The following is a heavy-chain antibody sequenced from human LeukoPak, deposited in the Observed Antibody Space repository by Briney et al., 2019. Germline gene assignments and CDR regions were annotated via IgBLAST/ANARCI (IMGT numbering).Heavy chain of an antibody. J-gene: IGHJ5*02. CDR3: ARGLAQLWEVWFDP. Sequence: SETLSLTCTVSGGSISSYYWSWIRQPPGKGLEWIGYIYYSGSTNYNPSLKSRVTISVDTSKNQFSLKLSSVTAADTAVYYCARGLAQLWEVWFDPWGQGTLVTVSS. CDR2: IYYSGST. D-gene: IGHD5-18*01. CDR1: GGSISSYY. V-gene: IGHV4-59*01.